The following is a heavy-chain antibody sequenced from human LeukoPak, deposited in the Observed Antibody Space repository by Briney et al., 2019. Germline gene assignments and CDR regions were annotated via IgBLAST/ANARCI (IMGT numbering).Heavy chain of an antibody. J-gene: IGHJ3*02. CDR1: GCTFSSYA. V-gene: IGHV1-69*13. D-gene: IGHD3-16*02. Sequence: ASVKVSCKASGCTFSSYAISWVRQAPGQGLEWMGGIIPIFGTANYAQKFQGRVTITADESTSTAYMELSSLRSEDTAVYYCESGKFNDYVWGSYRYDAFDIWGQGTMVTVSS. CDR3: ESGKFNDYVWGSYRYDAFDI. CDR2: IIPIFGTA.